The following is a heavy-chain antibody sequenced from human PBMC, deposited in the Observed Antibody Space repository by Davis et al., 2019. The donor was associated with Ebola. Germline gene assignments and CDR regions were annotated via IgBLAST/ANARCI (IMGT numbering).Heavy chain of an antibody. D-gene: IGHD3-3*02. V-gene: IGHV3-66*01. CDR2: IYSGAGGST. CDR3: ARDSDSILPYFDY. CDR1: AFTVSSNY. J-gene: IGHJ4*02. Sequence: GESLKISCAASAFTVSSNYMTWVRQAPGKGLEWVSIIYSGAGGSTYYADSVKGRFTISRDNSRSTLYLQMNSLRDEDTAVYYCARDSDSILPYFDYWGQGTLVTVSS.